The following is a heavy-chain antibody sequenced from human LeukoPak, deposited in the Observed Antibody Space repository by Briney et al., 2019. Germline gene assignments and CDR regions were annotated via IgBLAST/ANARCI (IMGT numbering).Heavy chain of an antibody. V-gene: IGHV3-20*04. J-gene: IGHJ4*02. CDR1: GFNFDDYG. D-gene: IGHD5-12*01. CDR3: ARDFERGYDLRYFFDY. Sequence: GGSLRLSCAASGFNFDDYGMGWVRQAPGKGLEWVSAITWNGVRTYYAGSVEGRFTISRDSAKTSLYLQMNSLRAEDTALYYCARDFERGYDLRYFFDYWGQGALVTVSS. CDR2: ITWNGVRT.